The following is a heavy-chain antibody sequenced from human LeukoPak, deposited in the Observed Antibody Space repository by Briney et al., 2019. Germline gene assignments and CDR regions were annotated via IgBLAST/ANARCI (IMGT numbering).Heavy chain of an antibody. CDR2: ISSSSSYI. V-gene: IGHV3-21*01. J-gene: IGHJ4*02. D-gene: IGHD2-2*01. CDR3: ASFWAGYCSSTSCSHDY. CDR1: GFTFSSYS. Sequence: PGGSLRLSCAASGFTFSSYSMNWVRQAPGKGLEWVSSISSSSSYIYYADSVKGRFTISRDNAKNSLYLQMNSLRAEDTAVYYCASFWAGYCSSTSCSHDYWGQGTLVTVSS.